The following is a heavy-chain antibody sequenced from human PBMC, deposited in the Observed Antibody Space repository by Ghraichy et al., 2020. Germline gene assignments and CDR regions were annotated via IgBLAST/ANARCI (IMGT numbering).Heavy chain of an antibody. Sequence: GGSLRLSCAASGFTFSSYWMNWVRQAPGKGLEWVADIKQDGSENYYVDSVKGRFTISRDNAKNSLYLQMNSLRGEDTAMYYCARVFGLAIRPMYYGMDVWGQGTTVTVSS. CDR1: GFTFSSYW. CDR2: IKQDGSEN. J-gene: IGHJ6*02. V-gene: IGHV3-7*03. CDR3: ARVFGLAIRPMYYGMDV. D-gene: IGHD6-6*01.